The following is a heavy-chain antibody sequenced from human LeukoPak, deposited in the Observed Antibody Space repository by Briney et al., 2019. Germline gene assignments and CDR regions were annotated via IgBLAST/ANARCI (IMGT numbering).Heavy chain of an antibody. Sequence: SETLSLTCTVSGASIGRYHWSWVRQAAGKGLEWIGRIYTSGITNYNPSLNSRVTISVDKPKNLFSLRLSSMTAADTAVYYCARDRQGGYYGAGAYSYYFDYWGHGTLVTVSS. CDR1: GASIGRYH. J-gene: IGHJ4*01. CDR2: IYTSGIT. CDR3: ARDRQGGYYGAGAYSYYFDY. V-gene: IGHV4-4*07. D-gene: IGHD3-10*01.